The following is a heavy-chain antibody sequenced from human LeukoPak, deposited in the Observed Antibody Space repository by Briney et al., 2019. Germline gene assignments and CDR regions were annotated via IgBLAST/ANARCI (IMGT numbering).Heavy chain of an antibody. CDR1: GGSITTTN. Sequence: PSGTLSLTGGVSGGSITTTNFWSWVRQPPGGGLEWISNIRTTAEGAKYAYYADSVKGRVTISRDDGKNTLYLHMNSLRDGDTAVYYCATDQRYAFDYWGQGILVTVSS. J-gene: IGHJ4*02. CDR2: IRTTAEGAKYA. V-gene: IGHV3-48*02. D-gene: IGHD3-9*01. CDR3: ATDQRYAFDY.